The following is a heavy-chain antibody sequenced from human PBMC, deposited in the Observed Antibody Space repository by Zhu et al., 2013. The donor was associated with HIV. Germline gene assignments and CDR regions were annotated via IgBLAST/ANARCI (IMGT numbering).Heavy chain of an antibody. D-gene: IGHD6-13*01. CDR2: MNPNSGNT. J-gene: IGHJ4*02. Sequence: QVQLVQSGAEVKKPGASVKVSCKASGYTFTSYDINWVRQATGQGLEWMGWMNPNSGNTGYAQKFQGRVTMTRNTSISTAYMELSSLRSEDTAVYYCARSRGIAAAGTTAFDYWGQGTLVTVSS. CDR3: ARSRGIAAAGTTAFDY. V-gene: IGHV1-8*01. CDR1: GYTFTSYD.